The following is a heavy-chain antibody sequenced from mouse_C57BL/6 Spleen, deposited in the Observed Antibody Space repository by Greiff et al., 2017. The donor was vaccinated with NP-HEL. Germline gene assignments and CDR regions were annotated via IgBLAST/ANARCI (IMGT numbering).Heavy chain of an antibody. V-gene: IGHV5-17*01. CDR3: ARIYYGSSFGGFYFDY. CDR2: ISSGSSTI. CDR1: GFTFSDYG. D-gene: IGHD1-1*01. Sequence: EVMLVESGGGLVKPGGSLKLSCAASGFTFSDYGMHWVRQAPEKGLEWVAYISSGSSTIYYADTVKGRFTISRDNAKNTLFLQMTSLRSEDTAMYYCARIYYGSSFGGFYFDYWGQGTTLTVSS. J-gene: IGHJ2*01.